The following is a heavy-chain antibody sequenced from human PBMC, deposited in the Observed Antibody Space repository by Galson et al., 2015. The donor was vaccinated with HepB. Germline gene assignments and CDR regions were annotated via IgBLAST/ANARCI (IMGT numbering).Heavy chain of an antibody. Sequence: SLRLSCAASGFTFSSYAMHWVRQVPGKGLEWVAFISYDGSNKYYADSVKGRFTISRDNSKNTLFLQMNRLRAEDTAVYYCAKQHAYNASPFDYWGQGTLVTVSS. V-gene: IGHV3-30-3*02. D-gene: IGHD3-16*01. J-gene: IGHJ4*02. CDR1: GFTFSSYA. CDR3: AKQHAYNASPFDY. CDR2: ISYDGSNK.